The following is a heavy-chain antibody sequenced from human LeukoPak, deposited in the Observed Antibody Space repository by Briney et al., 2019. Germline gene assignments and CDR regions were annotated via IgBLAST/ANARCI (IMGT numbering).Heavy chain of an antibody. CDR3: ARGRGVHDSHTYDYFDY. CDR2: IKPAGGST. Sequence: ASVKFSCKASRYIFTSDYIHWVRQAPGQGREWMGIIKPAGGSTTYAQKFQGSRLTLTRDTSTSTVYMELSSLRSEDTAVYYCARGRGVHDSHTYDYFDYWGQGSLVTVSS. V-gene: IGHV1-46*01. J-gene: IGHJ4*02. D-gene: IGHD3-22*01. CDR1: RYIFTSDY.